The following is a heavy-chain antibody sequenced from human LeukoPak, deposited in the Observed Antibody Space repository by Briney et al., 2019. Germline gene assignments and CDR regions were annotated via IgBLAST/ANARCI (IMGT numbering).Heavy chain of an antibody. Sequence: GSLRLSCAASGFTFSSYAMSWVRQAPGKGLEWVSVISGNGGNTYYADSVKGRFTISRDNSKNTLYLQMNSLRAEDTAVYYCAKDIGDWYSGDYWGQGTLVIVSS. CDR3: AKDIGDWYSGDY. V-gene: IGHV3-23*01. CDR2: ISGNGGNT. D-gene: IGHD6-19*01. CDR1: GFTFSSYA. J-gene: IGHJ4*02.